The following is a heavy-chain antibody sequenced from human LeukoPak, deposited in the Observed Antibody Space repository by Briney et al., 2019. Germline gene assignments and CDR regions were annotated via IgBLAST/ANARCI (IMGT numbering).Heavy chain of an antibody. Sequence: SETLSLTCTISGGSVSSGSYYWSWIRQPPGKGLEWIGYIYYSGSTYYNPSLKSRVTISVDTSKNQFSLKLSSVTAADTAVYYCAREETDYDSSGYYYVGRKFDYWGQGTLVTVSS. D-gene: IGHD3-22*01. V-gene: IGHV4-30-4*08. CDR2: IYYSGST. CDR1: GGSVSSGSYY. CDR3: AREETDYDSSGYYYVGRKFDY. J-gene: IGHJ4*02.